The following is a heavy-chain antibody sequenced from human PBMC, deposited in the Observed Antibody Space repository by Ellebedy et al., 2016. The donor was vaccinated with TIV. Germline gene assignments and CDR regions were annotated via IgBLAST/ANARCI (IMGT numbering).Heavy chain of an antibody. Sequence: SQTLSLTCVISGDSFSTDIGWNWIRQSPSRGLEWLGRTYYRSKWNNDYAVPLKSRITINPDTSKNQFSLQLNSVIPDDTAVYYCARGWFGSGMGVWGQGTTVTVSS. CDR2: TYYRSKWNN. V-gene: IGHV6-1*01. CDR1: GDSFSTDIG. CDR3: ARGWFGSGMGV. J-gene: IGHJ6*02. D-gene: IGHD3-16*01.